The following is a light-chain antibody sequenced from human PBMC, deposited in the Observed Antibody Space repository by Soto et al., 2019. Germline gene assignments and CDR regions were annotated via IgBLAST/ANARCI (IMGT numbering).Light chain of an antibody. CDR1: SSDFGSYKF. J-gene: IGLJ1*01. Sequence: QSALTQPASVSGSPGQSVTISCTGTSSDFGSYKFVSWYQHHPGKVPKVIIYETSKRPSGVSDRFSGSKSGNTASLTISGLQAEDEADYYCVSVTSTNTHVFGSGTKRTGL. V-gene: IGLV2-23*01. CDR2: ETS. CDR3: VSVTSTNTHV.